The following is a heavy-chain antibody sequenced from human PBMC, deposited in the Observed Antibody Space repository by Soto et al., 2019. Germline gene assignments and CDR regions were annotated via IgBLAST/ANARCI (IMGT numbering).Heavy chain of an antibody. D-gene: IGHD2-21*01. CDR1: GGSISSSSYY. CDR2: IYYSGST. CDR3: ARDVLDYSPKYYYYGMDV. V-gene: IGHV4-39*01. Sequence: SETLSLTCTVSGGSISSSSYYWGWIRQPPGKGLEWIGSIYYSGSTYYNPSLKSRVTISVDTSKNQFSLKLSSVTAADTAVYYCARDVLDYSPKYYYYGMDVWGQGTTVTVSS. J-gene: IGHJ6*02.